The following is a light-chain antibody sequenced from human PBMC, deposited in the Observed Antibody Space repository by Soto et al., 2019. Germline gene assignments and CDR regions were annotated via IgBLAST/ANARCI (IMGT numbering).Light chain of an antibody. Sequence: EIWMTLSPAAPSVPPGERATLSCRASPSVSSYLAWSQLHPGQPPRRLIYDASNKATSIPARCSGSVSGADFTLTISSLEPEDVAVDYCQQRCGCPRWTFGQGTKVDIK. CDR1: PSVSSY. CDR3: QQRCGCPRWT. V-gene: IGKV3-11*01. J-gene: IGKJ1*01. CDR2: DAS.